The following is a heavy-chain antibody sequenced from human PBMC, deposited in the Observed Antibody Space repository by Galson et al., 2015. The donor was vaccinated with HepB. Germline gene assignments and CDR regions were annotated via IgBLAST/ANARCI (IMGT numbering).Heavy chain of an antibody. D-gene: IGHD6-19*01. CDR1: GFTFSSYA. CDR3: AKEGGYSSGWYEWDFDY. CDR2: ISGSGGST. J-gene: IGHJ4*02. V-gene: IGHV3-23*01. Sequence: SLRLSCAASGFTFSSYAMSWVRQAPGKGLEWVSAISGSGGSTYYADSVKGRFTISRDNSKNTLYLQMNSLRAEDTAVYYCAKEGGYSSGWYEWDFDYWSQGTLVTVSS.